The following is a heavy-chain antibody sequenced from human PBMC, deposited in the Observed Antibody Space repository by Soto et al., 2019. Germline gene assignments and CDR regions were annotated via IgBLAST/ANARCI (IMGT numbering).Heavy chain of an antibody. CDR3: ARWNVQHDSYGYF. D-gene: IGHD5-18*01. CDR1: GFTFSSFP. V-gene: IGHV3-30-3*01. Sequence: QVQLVESGGGVVQPGRSLRLSCVASGFTFSSFPMHWVRQSPGKGLEWVALISYDENNKWYVDSVKGRFTISRDNSKNTLYLQMNSLRADYTAVYYCARWNVQHDSYGYFWGQGTLVTVSS. J-gene: IGHJ4*02. CDR2: ISYDENNK.